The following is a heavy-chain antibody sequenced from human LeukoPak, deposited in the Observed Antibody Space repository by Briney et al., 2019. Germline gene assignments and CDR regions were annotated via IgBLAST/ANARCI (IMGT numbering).Heavy chain of an antibody. Sequence: ASVKVSCKASGYTFTSYGISWVRQAPGQGLEWMGWISAYNGNTNYAQKLQGRVTMTTDTSTSTAYMELRSLRSDDTAVYYCARADGRFGEFAYFDYWGQGTLVTVSS. V-gene: IGHV1-18*01. CDR1: GYTFTSYG. CDR2: ISAYNGNT. J-gene: IGHJ4*02. D-gene: IGHD3-10*01. CDR3: ARADGRFGEFAYFDY.